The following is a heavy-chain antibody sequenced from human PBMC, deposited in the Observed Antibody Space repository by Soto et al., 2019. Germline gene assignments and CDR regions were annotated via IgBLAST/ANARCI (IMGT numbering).Heavy chain of an antibody. D-gene: IGHD1-26*01. J-gene: IGHJ4*02. V-gene: IGHV3-23*04. CDR3: AKGRETTTSAKFCFDN. CDR1: GFSFSSYD. Sequence: EVQLVESGGGLVQPGGSLRLSCAASGFSFSSYDMTWVRQAPGQGLEWVSSLSVTGGGPYYADSVRGRFTMSRDNSKNTLALEMSGLRADDSAVYYCAKGRETTTSAKFCFDNWGQGTLVTVSS. CDR2: LSVTGGGP.